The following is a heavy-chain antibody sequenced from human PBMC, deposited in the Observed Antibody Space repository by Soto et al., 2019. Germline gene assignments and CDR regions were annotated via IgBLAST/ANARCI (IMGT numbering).Heavy chain of an antibody. CDR3: ARSVPPRRYYYSYMDV. Sequence: ASVKVSCKASGYTFTSYDIDWVRQATGQGLEWMGWMNPNSGNTGYAQKFQGRVTMTRNTSISTAYMELSSLRSEDTAVYYCARSVPPRRYYYSYMDVWGKGTTVTVSS. CDR1: GYTFTSYD. V-gene: IGHV1-8*01. CDR2: MNPNSGNT. D-gene: IGHD3-10*01. J-gene: IGHJ6*03.